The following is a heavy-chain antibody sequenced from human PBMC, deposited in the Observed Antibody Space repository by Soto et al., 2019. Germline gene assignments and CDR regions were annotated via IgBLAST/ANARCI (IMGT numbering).Heavy chain of an antibody. J-gene: IGHJ4*01. CDR3: ALRDRLPAAINFDY. V-gene: IGHV3-48*03. CDR1: GFTFSSYE. CDR2: ISSSGSTL. Sequence: PGGSLRLSCAASGFTFSSYEMNWVRQAPGKGLEWVSYISSSGSTLYYADSVKGRFTISRDNAKNSLYLQMNSLRAEDTAVYYCALRDRLPAAINFDYWGQGTLVTVSS. D-gene: IGHD2-2*02.